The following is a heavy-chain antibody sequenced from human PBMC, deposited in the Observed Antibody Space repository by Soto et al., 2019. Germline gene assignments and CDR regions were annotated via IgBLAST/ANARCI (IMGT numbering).Heavy chain of an antibody. J-gene: IGHJ5*02. CDR1: GGSISSGGYY. V-gene: IGHV4-31*03. CDR2: IYYSGST. CDR3: ARYASYDILTGQYLGDNWFDP. D-gene: IGHD3-9*01. Sequence: SETLSLTCTVSGGSISSGGYYWSWIRQHPGKGQEWIGYIYYSGSTYYNPSLKIRVTISVDTSKNQFSLKLSFVTAADTAVYYCARYASYDILTGQYLGDNWFDPWGQGTLVTVSS.